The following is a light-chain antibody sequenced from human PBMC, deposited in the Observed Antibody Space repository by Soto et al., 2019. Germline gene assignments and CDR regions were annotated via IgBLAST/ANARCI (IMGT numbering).Light chain of an antibody. Sequence: QSALTQPPSASGSPGQSVTISCTGTSSDVGAYNYVSWYQQYPGKAPKLMIYEVSKRPSGVPDRFSGSKSGKTASLTVSGLQHEDEADYYCTSYAGRNIWVFGGGTKLTVL. CDR2: EVS. J-gene: IGLJ3*02. V-gene: IGLV2-8*01. CDR1: SSDVGAYNY. CDR3: TSYAGRNIWV.